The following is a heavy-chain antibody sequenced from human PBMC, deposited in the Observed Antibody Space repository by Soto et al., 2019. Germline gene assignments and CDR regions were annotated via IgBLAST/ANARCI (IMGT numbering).Heavy chain of an antibody. CDR1: GFTFSSYS. CDR2: ISSSSSYI. J-gene: IGHJ4*02. CDR3: ARVLGDYYGSGSLDFDY. D-gene: IGHD3-10*01. Sequence: GGSLRLSCAASGFTFSSYSMNWVRQAPGKGLEWVSSISSSSSYIYYADSVKGRFTISRDNAKNSLYLQMNSLRAEDTAVYYCARVLGDYYGSGSLDFDYWGQGTLVTVSS. V-gene: IGHV3-21*01.